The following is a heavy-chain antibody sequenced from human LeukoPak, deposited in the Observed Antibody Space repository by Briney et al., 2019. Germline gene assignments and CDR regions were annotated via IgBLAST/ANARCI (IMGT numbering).Heavy chain of an antibody. CDR1: GYTFTIYS. V-gene: IGHV1-3*01. J-gene: IGHJ5*02. CDR3: ARDWIAAALFDP. CDR2: INAGNGNT. Sequence: ASVKVSCTASGYTFTIYSMHWVRQAPGQRLEWMGWINAGNGNTKFSQKFQGRVTMTRDTSTSTVYMELSSLRSEDTAVYYCARDWIAAALFDPWGQGTLVTVSS. D-gene: IGHD6-13*01.